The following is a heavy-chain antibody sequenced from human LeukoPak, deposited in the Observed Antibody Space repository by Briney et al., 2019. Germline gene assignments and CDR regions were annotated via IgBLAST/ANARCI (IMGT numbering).Heavy chain of an antibody. Sequence: ASVKVSCKASGYTFTSYGISWVRQAPGQGLEWMGWMNPNSGNTGYAQKFQGRVTITRNTSVSTAYMELSSLRSEDTAVYYCARGSGYDILTGYYRGYYYYYYMDVWSKGTTVTVSS. J-gene: IGHJ6*03. D-gene: IGHD3-9*01. V-gene: IGHV1-8*03. CDR2: MNPNSGNT. CDR3: ARGSGYDILTGYYRGYYYYYYMDV. CDR1: GYTFTSYG.